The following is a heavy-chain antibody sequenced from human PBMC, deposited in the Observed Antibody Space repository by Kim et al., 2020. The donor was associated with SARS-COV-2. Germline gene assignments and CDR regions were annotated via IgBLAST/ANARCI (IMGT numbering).Heavy chain of an antibody. CDR2: ISAYNGNT. Sequence: ASVKVSCKASGYTFTSYGISWVRQAPGQGLEWMGWISAYNGNTNYVQKLQGRVTMTTDTSTSTAYMELRSLRSDDTAVYYCARERVPTYYYGSGSYHGYYYYGMDVWGQGTTVTVSS. J-gene: IGHJ6*02. CDR3: ARERVPTYYYGSGSYHGYYYYGMDV. CDR1: GYTFTSYG. D-gene: IGHD3-10*01. V-gene: IGHV1-18*01.